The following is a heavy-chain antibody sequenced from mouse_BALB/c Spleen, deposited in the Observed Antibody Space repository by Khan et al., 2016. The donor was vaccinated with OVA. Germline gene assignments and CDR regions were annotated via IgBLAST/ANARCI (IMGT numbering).Heavy chain of an antibody. V-gene: IGHV9-3-1*01. D-gene: IGHD2-10*01. CDR1: GYTFTNYG. J-gene: IGHJ4*01. CDR2: INTYTGEP. Sequence: QIQLVQSGPELKKPGETVKISCKASGYTFTNYGMNWVKQSPGKALKWMGWINTYTGEPTYADDFKGRFAFSLETSASTAYLQINKLQNEDTATYFCARPPYFSYTLDYWGQGTSVTVSS. CDR3: ARPPYFSYTLDY.